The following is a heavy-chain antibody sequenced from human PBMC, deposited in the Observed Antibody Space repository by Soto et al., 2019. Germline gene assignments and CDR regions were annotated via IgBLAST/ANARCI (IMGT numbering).Heavy chain of an antibody. Sequence: QVLLAESGGGVVQPGRSLRLSCAASRFIFSSYGLHWVRQAPGKGLEWVAVISYDGGNQYYADSVKGRFTISRDNSKNMLFLQMNSLRVDDTAVYYCAKAARTGTPYLYYYGMDVWGQGTTVTVSS. CDR1: RFIFSSYG. V-gene: IGHV3-30*18. D-gene: IGHD1-1*01. CDR2: ISYDGGNQ. J-gene: IGHJ6*02. CDR3: AKAARTGTPYLYYYGMDV.